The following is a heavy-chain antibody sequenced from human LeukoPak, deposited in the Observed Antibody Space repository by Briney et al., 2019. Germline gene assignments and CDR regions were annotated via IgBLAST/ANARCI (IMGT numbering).Heavy chain of an antibody. Sequence: SETLSLTCTVSGGFISSSSYYWGWIRQPPGKGLEWIGSIYYSGSTYYNPSLKSRVTISVDTSKNQFSLKLRSVTAADTAVHYCARNRGISGYDLSVGYWGQGTLVTVSS. CDR3: ARNRGISGYDLSVGY. J-gene: IGHJ4*02. CDR2: IYYSGST. V-gene: IGHV4-39*01. CDR1: GGFISSSSYY. D-gene: IGHD5-12*01.